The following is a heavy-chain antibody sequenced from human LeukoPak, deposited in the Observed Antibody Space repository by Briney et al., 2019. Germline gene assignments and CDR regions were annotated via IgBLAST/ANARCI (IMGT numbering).Heavy chain of an antibody. V-gene: IGHV4-38-2*02. Sequence: SETLSLTCNVSGYSISSGYYWGWIRQPPGKGLEWIGEINHSGSTNYNPSLKSRVTISVDTSKNQFSLKLSSVTAADTAVYYCARGVAGFGELHLDYWGQGTLVTVSS. J-gene: IGHJ4*02. CDR3: ARGVAGFGELHLDY. CDR1: GYSISSGYY. D-gene: IGHD3-10*01. CDR2: INHSGST.